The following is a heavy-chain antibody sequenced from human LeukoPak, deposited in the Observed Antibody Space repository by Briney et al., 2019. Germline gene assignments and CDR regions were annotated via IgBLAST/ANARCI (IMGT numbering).Heavy chain of an antibody. CDR1: GFTFSSFE. D-gene: IGHD3-10*01. CDR3: ANGPGSGNYFELFYFDY. V-gene: IGHV3-23*01. J-gene: IGHJ4*02. CDR2: NSGSGDTT. Sequence: GGSLRLSCVASGFTFSSFEMNWVRQAPGKGLEWVSSNSGSGDTTYYADSVKGRFTISRDNSKNTLYLQMNSLRAEDTAIYYCANGPGSGNYFELFYFDYWGQGALVTVSS.